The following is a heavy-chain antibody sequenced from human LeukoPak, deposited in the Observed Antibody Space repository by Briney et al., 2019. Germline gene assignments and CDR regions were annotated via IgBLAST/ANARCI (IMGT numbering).Heavy chain of an antibody. CDR1: GGSISRYY. J-gene: IGHJ4*02. CDR2: IYYSGST. V-gene: IGHV4-59*01. D-gene: IGHD5-24*01. Sequence: PSGTLSLTCTVSGGSISRYYWSWIRQPPGKGLEWIGYIYYSGSTNYNPSLKSRVTMSVDTSKNQFSLKLNSVTAADTAVYYCARDSSDGYEYFDYWGQGTLVTVSS. CDR3: ARDSSDGYEYFDY.